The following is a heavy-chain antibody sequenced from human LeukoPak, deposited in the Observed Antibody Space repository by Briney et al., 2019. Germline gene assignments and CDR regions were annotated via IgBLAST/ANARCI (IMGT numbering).Heavy chain of an antibody. CDR1: GFIFSSYG. J-gene: IGHJ4*02. Sequence: GRSLRHSCAASGFIFSSYGMHWVRQAPGKGLEGVAVTWYDGSNKYYADAVKGRFTISRDNSKNTLYLQMNSLRAEDTAVYFCARDHGDYSGKDYWGQGTLVTVSS. V-gene: IGHV3-33*01. CDR2: TWYDGSNK. CDR3: ARDHGDYSGKDY. D-gene: IGHD4-17*01.